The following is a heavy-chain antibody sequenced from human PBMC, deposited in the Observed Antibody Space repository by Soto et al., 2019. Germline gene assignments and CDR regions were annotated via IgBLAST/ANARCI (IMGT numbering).Heavy chain of an antibody. CDR3: AQDKRGIVLVAVFTEPHTYYYYMDV. CDR2: IIPILGIA. V-gene: IGHV1-69*02. D-gene: IGHD2-2*01. J-gene: IGHJ6*03. Sequence: ASVKVSCKASGGTLSSYTISWVRQAPGQGLEWMGRIIPILGIANYAQKFQGRVTITADKSTSPAYMELSSLRSEDTAVYYCAQDKRGIVLVAVFTEPHTYYYYMDVWGKGTTVTVSS. CDR1: GGTLSSYT.